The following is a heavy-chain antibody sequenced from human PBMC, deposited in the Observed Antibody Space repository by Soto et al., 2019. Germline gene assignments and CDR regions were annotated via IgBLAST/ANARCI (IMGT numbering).Heavy chain of an antibody. Sequence: QVTLKESGPVLVKPTETVTLTCAVSGFSLSTGRMGVSWIRQPPGKALEWLAHIFSDAERSYSTSMKGRLTISKDASGSQVVLTMTNIDPVDTGTYYCVRLNADTYHNYYGMDAWGQGTTVTVSS. J-gene: IGHJ6*02. CDR3: VRLNADTYHNYYGMDA. V-gene: IGHV2-26*01. CDR2: IFSDAER. CDR1: GFSLSTGRMG. D-gene: IGHD1-1*01.